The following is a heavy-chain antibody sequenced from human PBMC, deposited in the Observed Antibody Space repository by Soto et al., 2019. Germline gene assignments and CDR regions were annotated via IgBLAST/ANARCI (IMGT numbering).Heavy chain of an antibody. D-gene: IGHD3-3*01. CDR2: IKQDGSEK. CDR3: VGFWSGYDAFDI. V-gene: IGHV3-7*01. CDR1: GFTFSSYW. Sequence: PGGSLRLSCAASGFTFSSYWMSWVRQAPGKGLEWVANIKQDGSEKYYVDSVKGRFTISRDNAKNSLYLQMNSLRAEDTAVYYWVGFWSGYDAFDIWGQGTMVTVSS. J-gene: IGHJ3*02.